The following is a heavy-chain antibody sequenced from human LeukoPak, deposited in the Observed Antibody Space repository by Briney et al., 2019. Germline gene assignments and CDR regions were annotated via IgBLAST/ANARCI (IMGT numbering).Heavy chain of an antibody. J-gene: IGHJ6*04. V-gene: IGHV2-5*02. CDR2: IYWDDDK. Sequence: ESGPTLVKPTQTFTLTCTFSGFSLSTSGVGVGWIRQPPGKALEWLALIYWDDDKRYSPSLKSRLTIPKDTSKNQVVLTMTNMDPVDTATYYCAHERIREGSTMVRGVITPLYYYYGMDVWGKGTTVTVSS. CDR3: AHERIREGSTMVRGVITPLYYYYGMDV. D-gene: IGHD3-10*01. CDR1: GFSLSTSGVG.